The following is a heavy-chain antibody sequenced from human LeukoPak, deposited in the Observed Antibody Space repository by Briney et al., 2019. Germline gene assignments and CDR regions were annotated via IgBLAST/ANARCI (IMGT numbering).Heavy chain of an antibody. CDR1: SASITSSPYF. CDR3: ARDSGGYYYAMGAFDI. V-gene: IGHV4-39*07. CDR2: IYSSGST. D-gene: IGHD3-22*01. J-gene: IGHJ3*02. Sequence: SETLSLTCTVSSASITSSPYFWGWIRQSPGKGLEWIGGIYSSGSTYYNPSLKSRVTISVDTSKNQFFLKLNSVTAADTAVYYCARDSGGYYYAMGAFDIWGQGTMVTVSS.